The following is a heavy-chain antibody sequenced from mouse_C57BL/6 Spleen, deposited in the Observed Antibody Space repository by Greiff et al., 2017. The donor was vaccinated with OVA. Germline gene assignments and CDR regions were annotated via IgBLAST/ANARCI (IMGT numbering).Heavy chain of an antibody. CDR1: GYAFTNYL. D-gene: IGHD2-2*01. CDR3: ARSMVTTRAWFAD. CDR2: INPGSGGT. V-gene: IGHV1-54*01. J-gene: IGHJ3*01. Sequence: VKLMESGAELVRPGTSVKVSCKASGYAFTNYLIEWVKQRPGQGLEWVGVINPGSGGTNYNEKFKGKATLTADKSSSTAYMQLSSLTSEDSAVYFCARSMVTTRAWFADWGQGTLVTVSA.